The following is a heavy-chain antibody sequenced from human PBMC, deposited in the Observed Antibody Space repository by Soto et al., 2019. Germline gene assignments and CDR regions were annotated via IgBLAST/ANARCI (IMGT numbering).Heavy chain of an antibody. CDR3: AKDRDYDRDYGMDV. D-gene: IGHD3-22*01. V-gene: IGHV3-30*18. Sequence: QVQLVESGGGVVQPGRSLRLSCAASGFTFSSYGMHWVRQAAGEGLEWVAVISYDGSNKYYADSVKGRFTISRDNSKNTLYLQMNSLRAEDTAVYYCAKDRDYDRDYGMDVWGQGTTVTVSS. CDR1: GFTFSSYG. CDR2: ISYDGSNK. J-gene: IGHJ6*02.